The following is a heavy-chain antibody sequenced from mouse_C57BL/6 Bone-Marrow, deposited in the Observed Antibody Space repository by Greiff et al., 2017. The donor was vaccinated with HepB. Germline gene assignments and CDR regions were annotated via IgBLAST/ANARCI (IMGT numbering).Heavy chain of an antibody. CDR3: ARRYGDDNAYWYFDV. J-gene: IGHJ1*01. CDR1: GFTFNYFA. CDR2: ISSGGKT. D-gene: IGHD1-1*01. V-gene: IGHV5-6-5*01. Sequence: EVKLVESGGGLVKPGGSLKLSCAASGFTFNYFAMSWVRQTPDKRLEWVASISSGGKTYFSDSVKGRFIVSRDNARNVLYLQMTSLRSEDTAMYYCARRYGDDNAYWYFDVWGAGTTGTVSS.